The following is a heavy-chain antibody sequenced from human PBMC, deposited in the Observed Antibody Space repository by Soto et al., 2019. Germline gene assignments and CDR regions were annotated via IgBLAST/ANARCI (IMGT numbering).Heavy chain of an antibody. Sequence: LEILSLTCAVYGGSFSGYYLSWIRQPPGKGLEWIGEINHSGSTNYNPSLKSRVTISVDTSKNQFSLKLSSVTAADTAVYYCARRSAAGPWGQGTLVTVSS. CDR1: GGSFSGYY. J-gene: IGHJ5*02. V-gene: IGHV4-34*01. D-gene: IGHD6-25*01. CDR2: INHSGST. CDR3: ARRSAAGP.